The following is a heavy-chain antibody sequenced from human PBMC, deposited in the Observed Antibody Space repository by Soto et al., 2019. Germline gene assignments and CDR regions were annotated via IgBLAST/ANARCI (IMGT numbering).Heavy chain of an antibody. D-gene: IGHD3-10*01. CDR3: EKDFKVSGGHYGSLNYYYGMDV. Sequence: PGGSLRLSCAVSGFTFSAFGMHWVRQAPGKGLEWVAIISYDGILKYYADSVKGRFTISRDTSKGALYLQMNSLTPEDTAVYYCEKDFKVSGGHYGSLNYYYGMDVWGQGTTVTVSS. CDR2: ISYDGILK. V-gene: IGHV3-30*18. J-gene: IGHJ6*02. CDR1: GFTFSAFG.